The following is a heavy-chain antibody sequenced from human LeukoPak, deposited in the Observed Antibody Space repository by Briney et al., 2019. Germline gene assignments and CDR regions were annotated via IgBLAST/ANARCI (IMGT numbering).Heavy chain of an antibody. V-gene: IGHV1-46*01. Sequence: ASVKVSCKASGYTFTSYYMHWVRQAPGQGLEWMGIINPSGGSTSYAQKFQGRVTMTRDMSTSTAYMELRSLRSDDTAVYYCARDRSPWIQLSDVWGKGTTVTISS. J-gene: IGHJ6*04. CDR3: ARDRSPWIQLSDV. CDR2: INPSGGST. CDR1: GYTFTSYY. D-gene: IGHD5-18*01.